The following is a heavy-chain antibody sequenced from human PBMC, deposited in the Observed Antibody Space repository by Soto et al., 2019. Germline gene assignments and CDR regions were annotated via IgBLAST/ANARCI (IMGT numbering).Heavy chain of an antibody. CDR3: ARGGRIGQLASYFDY. D-gene: IGHD6-13*01. CDR2: INAGNGNT. J-gene: IGHJ4*02. Sequence: VKVSCKASGYTFTSYAMHWVRQAPGQRLEWMGWINAGNGNTKYSQKFQGRVTITRDTSASTAYMELSSLRSEDTAVYYCARGGRIGQLASYFDYWGQGTLVTVS. V-gene: IGHV1-3*01. CDR1: GYTFTSYA.